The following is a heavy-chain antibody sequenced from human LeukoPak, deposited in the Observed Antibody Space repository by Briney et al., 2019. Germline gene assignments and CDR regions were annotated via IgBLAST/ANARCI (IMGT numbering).Heavy chain of an antibody. CDR1: GGSISTDS. CDR2: IYTSGST. CDR3: ARVGVLGGWTFDY. Sequence: SETLSLTCTVSGGSISTDSWSWIRQPAGKGLEWIGHIYTSGSTSHNPSLKSRVSMSVDTSKNQFSLKLSSVTAADTAVYYCARVGVLGGWTFDYWGQGTLVTVSS. V-gene: IGHV4-4*07. D-gene: IGHD6-19*01. J-gene: IGHJ4*02.